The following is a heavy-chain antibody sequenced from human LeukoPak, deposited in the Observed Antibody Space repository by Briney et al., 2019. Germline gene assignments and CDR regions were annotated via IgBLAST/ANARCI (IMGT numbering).Heavy chain of an antibody. Sequence: ASVKVSCKASGYTFTSYDINWVRQATGQGLEWMGWMNPNSGNTGYAQKFQGRVTMTRNTSISTAYMELSSLRSEDTAVYYCARGKKMAAARGVRYMDVWGKGTTVTVSS. V-gene: IGHV1-8*01. CDR2: MNPNSGNT. CDR3: ARGKKMAAARGVRYMDV. CDR1: GYTFTSYD. D-gene: IGHD6-13*01. J-gene: IGHJ6*03.